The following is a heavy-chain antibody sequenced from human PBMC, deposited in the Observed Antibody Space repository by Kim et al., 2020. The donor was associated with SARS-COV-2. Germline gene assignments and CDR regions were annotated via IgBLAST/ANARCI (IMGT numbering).Heavy chain of an antibody. CDR3: ARSLGSSSGWPDYFDY. V-gene: IGHV4-4*08. D-gene: IGHD6-6*01. CDR1: GGSISGNS. J-gene: IGHJ4*02. Sequence: SETLSLTCNVSGGSISGNSWSWIRQPPGKGLEWIGYMHSTGHTSYNPYLKSRVAISIYTSKNQFSLRLKYVTAADTALYFCARSLGSSSGWPDYFDYWGQGILVTVSS. CDR2: MHSTGHT.